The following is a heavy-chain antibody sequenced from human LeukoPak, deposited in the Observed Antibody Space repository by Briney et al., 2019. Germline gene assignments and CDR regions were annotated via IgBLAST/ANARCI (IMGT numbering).Heavy chain of an antibody. V-gene: IGHV3-21*01. J-gene: IGHJ4*02. CDR3: ARDGPSPMAYFDY. D-gene: IGHD5-24*01. CDR1: GFTFSSYS. CDR2: ISSSSSYI. Sequence: NPGGSLRLSCAASGFTFSSYSMNWVRQAPGKGLEWVSSISSSSSYIYYADSVKGRFTISRDNAKNSLYLQMNSLRAEDTAVYYCARDGPSPMAYFDYWGQGTLVTVSS.